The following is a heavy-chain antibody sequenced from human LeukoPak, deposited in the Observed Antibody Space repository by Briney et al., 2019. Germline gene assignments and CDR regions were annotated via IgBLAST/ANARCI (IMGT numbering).Heavy chain of an antibody. CDR3: ARGRGEDIVVVPAAIPVIAIGPLFDY. D-gene: IGHD2-2*01. J-gene: IGHJ4*02. Sequence: SETLSLTCIVSGDSISSGSFYWGWIRQPPGQGLEWIGSIDYSGSSYYNPSLQSRVTISVDTSKNQLSLRLKSVTASDTAVYYCARGRGEDIVVVPAAIPVIAIGPLFDYWGQGTLVTVSS. CDR2: IDYSGSS. V-gene: IGHV4-39*01. CDR1: GDSISSGSFY.